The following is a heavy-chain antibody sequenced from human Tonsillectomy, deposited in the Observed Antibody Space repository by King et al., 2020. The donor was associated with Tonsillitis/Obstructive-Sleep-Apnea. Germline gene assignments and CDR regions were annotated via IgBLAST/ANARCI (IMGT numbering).Heavy chain of an antibody. D-gene: IGHD3-3*01. Sequence: VQLQQWGAGLLKPSETLSLTCAVYGGSFSGYYWSWIRQPPGKGLEWIGEINYSGSTNYNPSLKSRVTISVDTSKNQFSLKLSSVTAAHTAVYYCARVSLRITIFGVVQRRAFDIWGQGTMVIVSS. CDR1: GGSFSGYY. V-gene: IGHV4-34*01. J-gene: IGHJ3*02. CDR2: INYSGST. CDR3: ARVSLRITIFGVVQRRAFDI.